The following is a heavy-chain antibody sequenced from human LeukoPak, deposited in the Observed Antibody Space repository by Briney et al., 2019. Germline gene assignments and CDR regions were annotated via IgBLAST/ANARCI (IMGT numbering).Heavy chain of an antibody. D-gene: IGHD3-10*01. V-gene: IGHV4-39*07. J-gene: IGHJ4*02. CDR3: ARCVRGVIILYYFDY. CDR1: GGSISSSSYF. CDR2: IYYSGST. Sequence: SETLSLTCTVSGGSISSSSYFWGWIRQPPGKGLEWIGHIYYSGSTYYNPSLKSRVTISVDTSKNEFSLKLSSVTAADTAVYYCARCVRGVIILYYFDYWGQGTLVTVSS.